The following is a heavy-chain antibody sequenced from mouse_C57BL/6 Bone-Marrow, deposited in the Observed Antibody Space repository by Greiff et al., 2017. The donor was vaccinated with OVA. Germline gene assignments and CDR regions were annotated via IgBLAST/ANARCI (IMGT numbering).Heavy chain of an antibody. J-gene: IGHJ4*01. V-gene: IGHV14-4*01. D-gene: IGHD2-2*01. CDR2: IDPEDGDT. Sequence: EVKLQESGAELVRPGASVKLSCTASGFNIKDDYMHWVKQRPEQGLEWIGWIDPEDGDTEYDSKFQGKATLTADPSSNTAYLQLSSLTSQDSAVYYGTADWLYAMDYWGQGTSVTVSS. CDR3: TADWLYAMDY. CDR1: GFNIKDDY.